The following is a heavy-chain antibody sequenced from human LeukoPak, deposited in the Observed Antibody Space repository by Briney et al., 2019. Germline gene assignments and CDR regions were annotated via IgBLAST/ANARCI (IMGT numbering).Heavy chain of an antibody. CDR2: IKQDGNEK. CDR3: ATIKVRANNYDTDGFEY. Sequence: PGGSLRLSCAASGFTLSSFWMSWVRQAPGKGLEWVANIKQDGNEKYYADSVKGRFTISRDNAKNSLYLQMSSLRAEDTAVYYCATIKVRANNYDTDGFEYWGQGTLVTVSS. J-gene: IGHJ4*02. D-gene: IGHD3-10*01. CDR1: GFTLSSFW. V-gene: IGHV3-7*05.